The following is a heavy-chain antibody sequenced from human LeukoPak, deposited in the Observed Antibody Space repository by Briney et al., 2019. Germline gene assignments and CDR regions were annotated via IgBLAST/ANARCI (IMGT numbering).Heavy chain of an antibody. CDR2: INHSGST. CDR1: GGSFSGYY. Sequence: SETLSLTCAVYGGSFSGYYWSWIRQPPGKGLEWIGEINHSGSTNQNPSLKRRVTISVDTSKNQFSLKLSSVTAADTAVYYCARGAVVTNFDYWGQGTLVTVSS. J-gene: IGHJ4*02. CDR3: ARGAVVTNFDY. D-gene: IGHD2-21*02. V-gene: IGHV4-34*01.